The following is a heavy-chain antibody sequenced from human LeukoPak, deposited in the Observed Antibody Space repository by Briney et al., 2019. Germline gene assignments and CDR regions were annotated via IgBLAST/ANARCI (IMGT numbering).Heavy chain of an antibody. V-gene: IGHV1-18*01. CDR1: GYTFTSYG. D-gene: IGHD1-26*01. Sequence: VASVKVSCKASGYTFTSYGISWVRQAPGQGLEWMGWISAYNGNTNYAQKLQGRVTMTTDTSTSTAYMERRSLRSDDTAVYYCARELVRATTKNWFDPWGQGTLVTVSS. J-gene: IGHJ5*02. CDR3: ARELVRATTKNWFDP. CDR2: ISAYNGNT.